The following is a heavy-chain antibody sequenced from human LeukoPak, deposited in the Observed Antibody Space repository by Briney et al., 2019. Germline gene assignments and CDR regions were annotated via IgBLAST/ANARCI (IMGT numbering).Heavy chain of an antibody. J-gene: IGHJ4*02. CDR1: GFTFSNYA. CDR2: ISYDGSSK. Sequence: GGSLRLSCAASGFTFSNYAMHWVRQAPGKGLEWVAIISYDGSSKYYADSVRGRFTISRDNSKNTLYLQMNSLGPEDTAMYYCAKVRVVFNWNYAYYFDYWGQGTLVTVSS. D-gene: IGHD1-7*01. V-gene: IGHV3-30*18. CDR3: AKVRVVFNWNYAYYFDY.